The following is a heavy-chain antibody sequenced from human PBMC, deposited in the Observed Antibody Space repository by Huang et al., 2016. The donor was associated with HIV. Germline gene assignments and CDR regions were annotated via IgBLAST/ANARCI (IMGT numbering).Heavy chain of an antibody. Sequence: QVQLVESGGGVVQPGRSLRLSCVASGFTFNNFGMHWVRQAPGKGGEWGAVISYDGSSGRYSESVKGRFTISRDNPMDTLYLQMNSLRPDDTAVYYCAKESRWYSDLDNWGQGTLVTVSS. CDR3: AKESRWYSDLDN. V-gene: IGHV3-30*18. J-gene: IGHJ4*02. CDR2: ISYDGSSG. D-gene: IGHD2-15*01. CDR1: GFTFNNFG.